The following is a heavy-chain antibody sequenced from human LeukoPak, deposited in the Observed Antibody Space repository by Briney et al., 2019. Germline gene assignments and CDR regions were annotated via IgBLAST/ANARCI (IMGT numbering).Heavy chain of an antibody. CDR1: GYTFSSYG. CDR2: ISAHNGNT. CDR3: ARGLSSSHEGIFDY. J-gene: IGHJ4*02. D-gene: IGHD6-13*01. Sequence: GASVNVSCKASGYTFSSYGISWVRQAPGQGLEWMGWISAHNGNTNYAQKQQGRVTMNTDTSTSTAYMELRSLRSDDTAVYYCARGLSSSHEGIFDYWGQGTLVTVSS. V-gene: IGHV1-18*01.